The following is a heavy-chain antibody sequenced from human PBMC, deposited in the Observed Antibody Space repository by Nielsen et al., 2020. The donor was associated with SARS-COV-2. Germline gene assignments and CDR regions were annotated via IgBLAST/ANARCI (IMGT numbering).Heavy chain of an antibody. CDR3: AKDRYYYDSSGYYYSPYYYYGMDV. V-gene: IGHV4-39*02. CDR2: IYYSGST. D-gene: IGHD3-22*01. J-gene: IGHJ6*02. Sequence: WLRQPPGKGLEWIGSIYYSGSTYYHPSLKSRVTISVDTSKNQFSLKLSSVTAADTAVYYCAKDRYYYDSSGYYYSPYYYYGMDVWGQGTTVTVSS.